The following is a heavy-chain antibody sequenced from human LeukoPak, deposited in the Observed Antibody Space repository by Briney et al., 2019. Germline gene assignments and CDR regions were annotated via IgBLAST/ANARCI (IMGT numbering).Heavy chain of an antibody. J-gene: IGHJ4*02. CDR2: MNSDGTTT. D-gene: IGHD6-19*01. Sequence: VSSLRLSCSASGFTFSDHWMHWVRQVPGKGLLWVARMNSDGTTTNYADSVKGRFTISRDNAENTLFLQMNSLGADDTAVYYCARAGWYRFDYWGQGTLVTVSS. CDR1: GFTFSDHW. CDR3: ARAGWYRFDY. V-gene: IGHV3-74*01.